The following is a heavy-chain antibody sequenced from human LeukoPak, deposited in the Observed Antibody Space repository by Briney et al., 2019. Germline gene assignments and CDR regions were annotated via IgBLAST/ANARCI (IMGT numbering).Heavy chain of an antibody. CDR2: IIPILGIA. J-gene: IGHJ5*02. CDR3: ARDNGDCSSTSCYTGVGWFDP. CDR1: GGTFSSYT. D-gene: IGHD2-2*02. V-gene: IGHV1-69*04. Sequence: SVKVSCKASGGTFSSYTISWVRQAPGQGLEWMGRIIPILGIANYAQKFQGRVTITADKSTSTAYMELSSLRSEDTAVYYCARDNGDCSSTSCYTGVGWFDPWGQGTLVTVSS.